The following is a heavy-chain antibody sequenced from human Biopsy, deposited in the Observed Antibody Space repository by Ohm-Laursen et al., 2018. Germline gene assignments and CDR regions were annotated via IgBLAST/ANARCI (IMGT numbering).Heavy chain of an antibody. CDR2: NIPILGTG. Sequence: SSVKVSCKSPGGTLSNYGVNWVRQAPGQGLEWLGGNIPILGTGNYAQKFQDRVTVAADTSTSTATVELRSLRSDDTAVYYCATKLTGYFHHWGQGTLVIVSS. V-gene: IGHV1-69*06. J-gene: IGHJ1*01. CDR3: ATKLTGYFHH. CDR1: GGTLSNYG. D-gene: IGHD3-9*01.